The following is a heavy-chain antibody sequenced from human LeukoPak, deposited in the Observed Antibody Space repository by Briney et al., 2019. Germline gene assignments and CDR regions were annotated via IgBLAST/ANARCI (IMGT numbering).Heavy chain of an antibody. Sequence: SETLSLTCTVSGGSISSSSYYWGWIRQPPGKGLEWIGSIYYSGSTYYNPSLKSRVTISVDTSKNQFSLKLSSVTAADTAVYYCARLVVTARTDAFDIWGQRTMVTVSS. CDR2: IYYSGST. D-gene: IGHD2-21*02. CDR3: ARLVVTARTDAFDI. J-gene: IGHJ3*02. CDR1: GGSISSSSYY. V-gene: IGHV4-39*01.